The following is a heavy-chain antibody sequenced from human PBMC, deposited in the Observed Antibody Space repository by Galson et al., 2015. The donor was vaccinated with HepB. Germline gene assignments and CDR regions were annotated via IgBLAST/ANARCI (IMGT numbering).Heavy chain of an antibody. D-gene: IGHD2-21*02. CDR3: ARGWGDR. CDR2: ITAYNGDT. J-gene: IGHJ4*02. Sequence: SVKVSCKASGYTFTDYGISWVRQAPGQGLEWMGWITAYNGDTHYIPKLQGRVTMTTDTSTSTAYMELRSLTSDDTALYYCARGWGDRWGQGILVTVSS. CDR1: GYTFTDYG. V-gene: IGHV1-18*01.